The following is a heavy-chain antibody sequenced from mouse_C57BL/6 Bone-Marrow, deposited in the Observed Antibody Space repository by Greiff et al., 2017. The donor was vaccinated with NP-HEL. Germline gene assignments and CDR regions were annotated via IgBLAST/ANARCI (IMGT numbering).Heavy chain of an antibody. CDR2: IDPENGDT. J-gene: IGHJ2*01. CDR3: TSFITTGY. D-gene: IGHD1-1*01. Sequence: EVQLVESGAELVRPGASVKLSCTASGFNIKDDYMHWVKQRPEQGLEWIGWIDPENGDTEYASKFQGKATITADTSSNTAYLQLSSLTSEDTAVYYCTSFITTGYWGQGTTLTVSS. CDR1: GFNIKDDY. V-gene: IGHV14-4*01.